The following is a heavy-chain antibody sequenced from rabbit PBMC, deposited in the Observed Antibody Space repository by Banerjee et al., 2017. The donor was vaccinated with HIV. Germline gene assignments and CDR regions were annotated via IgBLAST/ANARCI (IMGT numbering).Heavy chain of an antibody. CDR3: ARDLAGVIGWNFNF. CDR2: IYSSNGDI. J-gene: IGHJ4*01. CDR1: GFDFSSNA. D-gene: IGHD4-1*01. V-gene: IGHV1S45*01. Sequence: QEQLKETGGGLVQPGGSLTLSCKASGFDFSSNAMCWVRQAPGKGLEWIACIYSSNGDIGYASWAKGRFTISKTSSTTVTLQMTSLTAADTATYFCARDLAGVIGWNFNFWGQGTLVTVS.